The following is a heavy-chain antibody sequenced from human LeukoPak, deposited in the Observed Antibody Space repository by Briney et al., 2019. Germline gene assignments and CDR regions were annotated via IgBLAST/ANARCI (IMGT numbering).Heavy chain of an antibody. CDR3: ARRWVYDKRAFDA. CDR1: GDSISGTYY. V-gene: IGHV4-59*08. Sequence: PSETLSLTCTVSGDSISGTYYWSWIRQPPGKGLEWIGYIYYTGTTDSNPSLKSRVTISLDTSKNQFSLNLSSVTAADTAVYYCARRWVYDKRAFDAWGQGTMVTVSS. D-gene: IGHD3-16*01. J-gene: IGHJ3*01. CDR2: IYYTGTT.